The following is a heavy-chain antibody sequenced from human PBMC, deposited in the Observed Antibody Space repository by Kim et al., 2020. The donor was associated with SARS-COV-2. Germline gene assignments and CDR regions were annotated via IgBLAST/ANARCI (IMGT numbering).Heavy chain of an antibody. V-gene: IGHV4-39*01. Sequence: SETLSLTCTVSGGSISSSSYYWGWIRQPPGKGLEWIGSIYYSGSTYYNPSLKSRVTISVDTSKNQFSLKLSSVTAADTAVYYCARLVDYYDSSGYYYFFDYWGQGTLVTVSS. CDR2: IYYSGST. CDR1: GGSISSSSYY. CDR3: ARLVDYYDSSGYYYFFDY. J-gene: IGHJ4*02. D-gene: IGHD3-22*01.